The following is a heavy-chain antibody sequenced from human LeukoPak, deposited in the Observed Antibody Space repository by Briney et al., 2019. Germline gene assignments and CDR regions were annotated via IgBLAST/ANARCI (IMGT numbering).Heavy chain of an antibody. Sequence: PSETLSLTCAVYGGSFSGYNWSWIRQPTGKGLEWIGEINHSGSTNYNPSLKSRVTISVDTSKNQFSLKLSSVTAADTAVYYCARRGGGGWSYYYYYMDVWGKGTTVTVSS. CDR3: ARRGGGGWSYYYYYMDV. CDR2: INHSGST. CDR1: GGSFSGYN. D-gene: IGHD6-19*01. J-gene: IGHJ6*03. V-gene: IGHV4-34*01.